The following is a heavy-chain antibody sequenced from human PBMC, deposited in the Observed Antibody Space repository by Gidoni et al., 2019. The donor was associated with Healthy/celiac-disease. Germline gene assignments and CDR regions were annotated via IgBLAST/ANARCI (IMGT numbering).Heavy chain of an antibody. CDR2: IIPIFGTA. CDR3: ARDGYCSGGSCYSQVYYYGMDV. J-gene: IGHJ6*02. V-gene: IGHV1-69*01. CDR1: GGTFSSYA. D-gene: IGHD2-15*01. Sequence: QVQLVQSGAKVKKPGSSVKVSCKASGGTFSSYAISWVRQAPGQGLEWMGGIIPIFGTANYAQKFQGRVTITADESTSTAYMELSSLRSEYTAVYYCARDGYCSGGSCYSQVYYYGMDVWGQGTTVTVSS.